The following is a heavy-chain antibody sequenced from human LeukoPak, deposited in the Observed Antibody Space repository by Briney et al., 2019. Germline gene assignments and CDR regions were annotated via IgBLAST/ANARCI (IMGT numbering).Heavy chain of an antibody. CDR1: GFTFSSYG. CDR2: IWYDGSNK. V-gene: IGHV3-33*01. CDR3: AREWLRAWYYYYGMDV. J-gene: IGHJ6*02. Sequence: PGRSLRLSCAASGFTFSSYGMHWVRQAPGKGLEWVAVIWYDGSNKYYADSVKGRFTISRDNSKNTLYLQMNSLRAEDTAVYYCAREWLRAWYYYYGMDVWGQGTLVTVSS. D-gene: IGHD5-12*01.